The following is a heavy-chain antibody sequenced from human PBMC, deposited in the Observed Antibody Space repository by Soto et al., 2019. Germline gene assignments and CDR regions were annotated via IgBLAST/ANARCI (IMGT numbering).Heavy chain of an antibody. J-gene: IGHJ4*02. CDR1: GYTLTELS. D-gene: IGHD4-17*01. CDR3: ATGDPLGLHFDY. Sequence: ASVKVSCKVSGYTLTELSMHWVRQAPGKGLEWMGGFDPEDGETIYAQKFQGRVTMTEDTSTDTAYMELSSLRSEDAAVYYCATGDPLGLHFDYWGQGTLVTVSS. V-gene: IGHV1-24*01. CDR2: FDPEDGET.